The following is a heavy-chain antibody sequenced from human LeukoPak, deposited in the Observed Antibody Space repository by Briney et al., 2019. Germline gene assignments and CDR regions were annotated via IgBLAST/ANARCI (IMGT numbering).Heavy chain of an antibody. CDR1: GFTFSSYS. CDR2: ISSSSSYI. V-gene: IGHV3-21*01. J-gene: IGHJ3*02. D-gene: IGHD3-9*01. Sequence: GGSLRLSCAASGFTFSSYSMNWVRQAPGKGLEWVSSISSSSSYIYYADSVKGRFTISRDNAKNSLYLQMNSLRAEDTAVYYCATWRKGVLRYFDWHKWAFDIWGQGTMVTVSS. CDR3: ATWRKGVLRYFDWHKWAFDI.